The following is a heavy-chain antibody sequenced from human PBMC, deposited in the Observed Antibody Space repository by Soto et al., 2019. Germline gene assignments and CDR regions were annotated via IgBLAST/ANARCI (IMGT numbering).Heavy chain of an antibody. CDR2: ISGGGGTI. Sequence: XGSLGLSGAVSGFSFSAYGMSWVRQAAGKGLEWISFISGGGGTIYYADSVKGRFISSRDNSKSTLYLQMTSLSVDDTAVYYCAKDRGNGDTPNIYSYYGIEVWGQGTTVTVSS. J-gene: IGHJ6*02. CDR3: AKDRGNGDTPNIYSYYGIEV. CDR1: GFSFSAYG. D-gene: IGHD2-21*02. V-gene: IGHV3-23*01.